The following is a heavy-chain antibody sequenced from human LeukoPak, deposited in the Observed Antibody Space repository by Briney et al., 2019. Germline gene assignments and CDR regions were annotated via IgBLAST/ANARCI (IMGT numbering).Heavy chain of an antibody. CDR1: GGSMSGYF. CDR2: IYYSGST. D-gene: IGHD6-19*01. CDR3: ARRKQGYSSGWYYYYALDV. V-gene: IGHV4-59*01. Sequence: SETLSLTCTVSGGSMSGYFWSWIRQPPGKGLEWIGYIYYSGSTNYNPSLKSRVTISVDTSKNQFSLKLSSVTAADTAVYYCARRKQGYSSGWYYYYALDVWGQGTTVTVSS. J-gene: IGHJ6*02.